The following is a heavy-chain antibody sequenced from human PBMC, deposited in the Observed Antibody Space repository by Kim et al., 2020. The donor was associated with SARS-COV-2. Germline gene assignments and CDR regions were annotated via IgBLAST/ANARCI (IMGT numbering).Heavy chain of an antibody. Sequence: SLESRVPISVDTSKNQCSLKLSSVTAADTAVYYCARARVGIFGVVTHFDYWGQGTLVTVSS. J-gene: IGHJ4*02. V-gene: IGHV4-59*01. CDR3: ARARVGIFGVVTHFDY. D-gene: IGHD3-3*01.